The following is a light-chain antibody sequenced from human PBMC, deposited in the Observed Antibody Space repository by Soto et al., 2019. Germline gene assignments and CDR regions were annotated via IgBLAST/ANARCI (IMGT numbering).Light chain of an antibody. CDR1: STDVGGYNY. CDR3: SSYAGSNILHV. CDR2: GVT. V-gene: IGLV2-8*01. J-gene: IGLJ1*01. Sequence: QSALTQPPSASGSPGQSVTISCTGTSTDVGGYNYVSWYQQHPGKAPQLVIYGVTKRASGVPDRFSGSKSGNTASLAVSGLQAEDEADYYCSSYAGSNILHVFGTVTKVTVL.